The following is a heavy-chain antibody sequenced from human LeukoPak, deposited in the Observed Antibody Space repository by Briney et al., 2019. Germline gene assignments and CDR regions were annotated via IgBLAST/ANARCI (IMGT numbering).Heavy chain of an antibody. Sequence: GESLKISCKGSGYSFTSYCIGWVRQMPGKGLEWMGIIYPGDSDTRYSPSFQGQVTISADKSISTAYLQWSSLKASDTAMYYCARLNIVVVPAATGYYFDYWGQGTLVTVSS. CDR2: IYPGDSDT. CDR3: ARLNIVVVPAATGYYFDY. J-gene: IGHJ4*02. D-gene: IGHD2-2*01. V-gene: IGHV5-51*01. CDR1: GYSFTSYC.